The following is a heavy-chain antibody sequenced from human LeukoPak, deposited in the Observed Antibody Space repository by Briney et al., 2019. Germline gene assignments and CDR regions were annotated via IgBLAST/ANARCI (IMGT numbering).Heavy chain of an antibody. Sequence: GGSLRLSCAASGFTFSNYGMHWVRQAPGKGLEWVALIWYDGSNKYYADSVKGRLTVPRDNSKNTLFLQMNSLRAEDTAVYYCAREGPRGNSQFDYWGQGTLVTVSS. D-gene: IGHD2/OR15-2a*01. J-gene: IGHJ4*02. CDR2: IWYDGSNK. CDR1: GFTFSNYG. V-gene: IGHV3-33*01. CDR3: AREGPRGNSQFDY.